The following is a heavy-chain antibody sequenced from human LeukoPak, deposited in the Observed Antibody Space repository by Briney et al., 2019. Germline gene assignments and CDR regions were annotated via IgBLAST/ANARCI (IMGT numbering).Heavy chain of an antibody. CDR2: SYHSGST. D-gene: IGHD3-9*01. V-gene: IGHV4-38-2*02. CDR1: GYSISSGYY. Sequence: PSETLSLTCTVSGYSISSGYYWGCIRQPPGEGREWIGSSYHSGSTYYNPSPKSRVTISIDTSQNQFSLKLSSATAADTAVYYCATLSDKSDILTGRTSDYWGQGTLVTVSS. CDR3: ATLSDKSDILTGRTSDY. J-gene: IGHJ4*02.